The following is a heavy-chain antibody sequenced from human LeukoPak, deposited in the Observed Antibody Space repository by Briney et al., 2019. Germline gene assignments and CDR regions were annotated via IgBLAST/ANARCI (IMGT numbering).Heavy chain of an antibody. V-gene: IGHV3-30*04. J-gene: IGHJ4*02. CDR1: GFTFSSYA. CDR2: ISYDGSNK. CDR3: ARTSWFGELCCYFDY. Sequence: GGSLRLSCAASGFTFSSYAMHWVRQAPGKGLEWVAVISYDGSNKYYADSVKGRFTISRDNSKNTLYLQMNSLRAVDTAVYYCARTSWFGELCCYFDYWGQGTLVTVSS. D-gene: IGHD3-10*01.